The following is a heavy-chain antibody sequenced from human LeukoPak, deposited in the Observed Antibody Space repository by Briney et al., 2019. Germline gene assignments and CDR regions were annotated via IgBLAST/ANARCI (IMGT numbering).Heavy chain of an antibody. D-gene: IGHD3-3*01. V-gene: IGHV1-2*02. Sequence: GASVKVSCKASGYTFTGYYMHWVRQAPGQGLEWMGWINPNSGGTNYAQKFQGRVTMTRDTSISTAYMELSRLRSDDTAVYYCARDSRITIFGVVNDFDYWGQGTLVTVSS. CDR3: ARDSRITIFGVVNDFDY. CDR2: INPNSGGT. J-gene: IGHJ4*02. CDR1: GYTFTGYY.